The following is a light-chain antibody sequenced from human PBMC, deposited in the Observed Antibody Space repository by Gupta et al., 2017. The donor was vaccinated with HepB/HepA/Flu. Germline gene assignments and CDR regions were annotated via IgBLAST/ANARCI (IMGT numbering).Light chain of an antibody. CDR3: QHRSNWPLT. CDR2: DAS. V-gene: IGKV3-11*01. J-gene: IGKJ4*01. Sequence: EIVLTQSPATLSLSPGERATISCSASHSVSSYLDWYQQKPGQAPRLLIYDASNRATGIPARFSGSGSGTDFTLTISSLEPEDFAVYYCQHRSNWPLTFGGGTKVEIK. CDR1: HSVSSY.